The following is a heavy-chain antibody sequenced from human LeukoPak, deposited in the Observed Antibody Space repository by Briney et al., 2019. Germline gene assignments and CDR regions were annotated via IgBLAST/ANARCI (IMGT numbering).Heavy chain of an antibody. V-gene: IGHV4-38-2*01. CDR3: ARGVPPDDAFDI. Sequence: SETLSLTCAVSGYSISSGYYWGWIRQPPGKGLEWIGSIYHSGSTYYNPSLKSRVTIPVDTSKNQFSLKLSSVTAADTAVYYCARGVPPDDAFDIWGQGTMVTVSS. CDR1: GYSISSGYY. D-gene: IGHD3-10*01. CDR2: IYHSGST. J-gene: IGHJ3*02.